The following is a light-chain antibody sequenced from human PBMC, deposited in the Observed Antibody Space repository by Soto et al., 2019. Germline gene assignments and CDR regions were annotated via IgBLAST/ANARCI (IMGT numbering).Light chain of an antibody. CDR2: EVT. J-gene: IGLJ3*02. V-gene: IGLV2-23*02. Sequence: QSALTQPASVSGSPGQSITISCTGTSSDVGGYNLVSWYQQDPGKAPKLMISEVTKRPSGVSNRFSGSKSGNTASLTISGVQAEDESDYYCCSYARSGTVFGGGTKLTVL. CDR1: SSDVGGYNL. CDR3: CSYARSGTV.